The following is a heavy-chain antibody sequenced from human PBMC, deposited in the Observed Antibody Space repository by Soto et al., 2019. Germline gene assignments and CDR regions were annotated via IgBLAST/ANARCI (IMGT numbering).Heavy chain of an antibody. V-gene: IGHV4-39*02. CDR1: GASISGSSYY. D-gene: IGHD3-22*01. Sequence: QLQLQESGPGLVKSSETLSLTCAVSGASISGSSYYWGWIRQPPGRGLEWIGSIYYTGSTFRNPSLKSRVTISVDTSKNHFSLSLMSLTAADTAIYYCAAALDSSGDPSGWFDAWGQGTLVTVSS. CDR3: AAALDSSGDPSGWFDA. CDR2: IYYTGST. J-gene: IGHJ5*02.